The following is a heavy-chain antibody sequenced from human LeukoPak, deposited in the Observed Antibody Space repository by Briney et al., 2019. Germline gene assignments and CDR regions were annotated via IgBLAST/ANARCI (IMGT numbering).Heavy chain of an antibody. CDR3: ARDPGDYYDSSGYYP. CDR2: IIPIFGTA. V-gene: IGHV1-69*13. D-gene: IGHD3-22*01. CDR1: GGTFSTYA. J-gene: IGHJ5*02. Sequence: ASVKVSCKASGGTFSTYAISWVRQAPGQGLEWMGGIIPIFGTANYAQKFQGRVTITADESTSTAYMDLSSLRSEDTAVYYCARDPGDYYDSSGYYPWGQGTLVTVSS.